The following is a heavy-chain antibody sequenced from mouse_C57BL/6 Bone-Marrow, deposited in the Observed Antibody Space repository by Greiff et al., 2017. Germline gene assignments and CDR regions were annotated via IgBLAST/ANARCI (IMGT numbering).Heavy chain of an antibody. D-gene: IGHD2-4*01. J-gene: IGHJ3*01. CDR1: GYTFTDHT. Sequence: VKLMESDAELVKPGASVKISCKVSGYTFTDHTIHWMKQRPEQGLEWIGYIYPRDGSTKYNEKFKGKATLTADKSSSTAYMQLNSLTSEDSAVYFCARGGLRRAWFAYWGQGTLVTVSA. CDR2: IYPRDGST. V-gene: IGHV1-78*01. CDR3: ARGGLRRAWFAY.